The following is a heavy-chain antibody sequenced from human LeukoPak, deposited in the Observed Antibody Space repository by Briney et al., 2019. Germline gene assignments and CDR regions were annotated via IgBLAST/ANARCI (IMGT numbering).Heavy chain of an antibody. Sequence: GGSLRLSCAASGFTFSSYEMNWIRQAPGKGLEWISYISNSGSTKYYADSVKGRFTISRDNSKNTLYLQMNSLRAEDTAVYYCAKSFTESRIPLWGWGQGTLVTVSS. V-gene: IGHV3-48*03. D-gene: IGHD5-18*01. CDR3: AKSFTESRIPLWG. CDR2: ISNSGSTK. CDR1: GFTFSSYE. J-gene: IGHJ4*02.